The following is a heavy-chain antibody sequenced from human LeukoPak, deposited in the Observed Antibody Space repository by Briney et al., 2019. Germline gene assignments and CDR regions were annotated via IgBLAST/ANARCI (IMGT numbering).Heavy chain of an antibody. CDR2: ITPIFGTA. D-gene: IGHD3-10*01. V-gene: IGHV1-69*01. CDR1: GGTFSSYA. Sequence: GASVKVSCKASGGTFSSYAISWVRQAPGQGLEWMGGITPIFGTANYAQKFQGRVTITADESTTTAYMELSSLRSEDTAVYYCARDLYYYGSGSYYNKFDYWGQGTLVTVSS. CDR3: ARDLYYYGSGSYYNKFDY. J-gene: IGHJ4*02.